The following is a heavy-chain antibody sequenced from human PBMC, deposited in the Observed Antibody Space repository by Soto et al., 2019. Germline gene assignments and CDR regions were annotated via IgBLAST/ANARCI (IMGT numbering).Heavy chain of an antibody. CDR3: ARDLPPVDY. CDR2: ISAYNGNT. CDR1: GYTFGSYH. J-gene: IGHJ4*02. V-gene: IGHV1-18*01. Sequence: QIQLVQSGAEVKKPGGSVKVSSKATGYTFGSYHITWVRQAPGQGLEWMGWISAYNGNTNYAQNLQGRVTMTTDPSTSTAYMELRSLRSDDTAVYYCARDLPPVDYWGQGTLVTVSS.